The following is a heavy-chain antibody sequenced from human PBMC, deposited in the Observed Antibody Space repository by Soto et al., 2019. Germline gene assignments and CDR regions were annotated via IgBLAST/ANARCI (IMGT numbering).Heavy chain of an antibody. CDR2: ISYDGSNK. CDR3: AKGGIAVADPPTYFDY. V-gene: IGHV3-30*18. CDR1: GFTFSSYG. Sequence: QVQLVESGGGVVQPGRSLRLSCAASGFTFSSYGMHWVRQAPGKGLEWVAVISYDGSNKYYADSVKGRFTISRDNSKNTLYLQMNSLRAEDTAVYYCAKGGIAVADPPTYFDYWGQGTLVTVSS. J-gene: IGHJ4*02. D-gene: IGHD6-19*01.